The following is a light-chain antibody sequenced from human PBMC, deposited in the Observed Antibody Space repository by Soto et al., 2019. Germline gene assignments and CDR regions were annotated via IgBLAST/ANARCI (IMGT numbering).Light chain of an antibody. CDR2: EVS. Sequence: QSALTQPPSASGSPGQSVTISCTGTSSDVGNYNYVSWYQQHPGKAPKLMIYEVSKRPSGVPDRFSGSKSGNTASLTVSGLQAEDEADYYRSSYAGSNIFVFGTGTKLTVL. J-gene: IGLJ1*01. CDR3: SSYAGSNIFV. V-gene: IGLV2-8*01. CDR1: SSDVGNYNY.